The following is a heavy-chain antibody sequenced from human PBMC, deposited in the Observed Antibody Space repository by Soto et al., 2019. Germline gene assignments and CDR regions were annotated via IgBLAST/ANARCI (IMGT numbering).Heavy chain of an antibody. V-gene: IGHV3-30*03. D-gene: IGHD2-15*01. CDR1: GFTFSSYA. J-gene: IGHJ6*02. Sequence: PGGSLRLSCAASGFTFSSYAMHWVRQAPGKGLEWVAVISYDGSNKYYADSVKGRFTISRDNSKNTLYLQMNSLRAEDTAVYYCAREVVVVSDYYYYYGMDVWGQGTTVTVAS. CDR2: ISYDGSNK. CDR3: AREVVVVSDYYYYYGMDV.